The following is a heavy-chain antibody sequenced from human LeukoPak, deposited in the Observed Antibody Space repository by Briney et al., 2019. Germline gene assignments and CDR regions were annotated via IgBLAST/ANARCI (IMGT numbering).Heavy chain of an antibody. D-gene: IGHD4-17*01. V-gene: IGHV4-59*01. J-gene: IGHJ4*02. CDR3: ARTAVGGTVTG. CDR2: IYSSGST. Sequence: SETLSLTCTVSGGXMFGYYWSWIRQPPGKGLEWIGYIYSSGSTNYNPSLKSRVTISIDTSKNQFSLKLSSVTAADTAMYYCARTAVGGTVTGWGQGTLVTVSS. CDR1: GGXMFGYY.